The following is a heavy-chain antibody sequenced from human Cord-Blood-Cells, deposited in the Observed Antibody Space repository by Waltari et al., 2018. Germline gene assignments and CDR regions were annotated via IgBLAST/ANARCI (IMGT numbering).Heavy chain of an antibody. Sequence: QVQLVQSGAEVKKHGASVKVSCKVSGYTLTALSMHWVRQAAGKGLEWMGGFDPEDGETIYAQKFQGRVTMTEDTSTDTAYMELSSLRSEDTAVYYCAAEYCSGGSCEYYFDYWGQGTLVTVSS. J-gene: IGHJ4*02. V-gene: IGHV1-24*01. CDR1: GYTLTALS. CDR3: AAEYCSGGSCEYYFDY. D-gene: IGHD2-15*01. CDR2: FDPEDGET.